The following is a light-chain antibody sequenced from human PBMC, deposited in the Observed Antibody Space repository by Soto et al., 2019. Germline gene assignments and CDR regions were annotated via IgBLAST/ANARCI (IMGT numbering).Light chain of an antibody. CDR1: QAISSY. Sequence: DIQMTQSPSSLSASVGDRVTITCRAGQAISSYLNWYQHKPGTAPRLLVYGASRLQSGVPSRFSGSGSGTHFTLTISALQPEDFATYYCQQSHTTQTTFGRGTRVDVK. J-gene: IGKJ5*01. CDR3: QQSHTTQTT. V-gene: IGKV1-39*01. CDR2: GAS.